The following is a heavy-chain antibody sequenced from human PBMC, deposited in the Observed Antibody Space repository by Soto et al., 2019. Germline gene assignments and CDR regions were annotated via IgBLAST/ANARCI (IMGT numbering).Heavy chain of an antibody. CDR1: GGSISSSNW. V-gene: IGHV4-4*02. CDR2: IYHSGST. CDR3: ARDAVAGTGYYYGMDV. D-gene: IGHD6-19*01. J-gene: IGHJ6*02. Sequence: SETLSLTCAVSGGSISSSNWWSWVRQPPGKGLEWIGEIYHSGSTNYNPSLKSRVTTSVDKSKNQFSLKLSSVTAADTAVYYCARDAVAGTGYYYGMDVWGQGTTVTVSS.